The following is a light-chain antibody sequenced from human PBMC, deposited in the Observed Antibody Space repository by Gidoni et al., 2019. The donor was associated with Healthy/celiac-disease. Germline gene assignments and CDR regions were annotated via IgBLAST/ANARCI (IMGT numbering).Light chain of an antibody. CDR2: AAS. CDR1: QSISSY. J-gene: IGKJ4*01. V-gene: IGKV1-39*01. Sequence: DIQMTQSPSSLSASVGVRVTITCRASQSISSYLNWYQQKPGKAPKLLIYAASSLQSGVPSRFSGSGSGTDFTLTISSLQPEDFATYYCQQSYSTLITFSGGTKVEIK. CDR3: QQSYSTLIT.